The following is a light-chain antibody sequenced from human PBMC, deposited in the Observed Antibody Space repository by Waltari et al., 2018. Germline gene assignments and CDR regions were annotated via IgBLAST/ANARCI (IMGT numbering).Light chain of an antibody. CDR2: KDT. V-gene: IGLV3-25*03. J-gene: IGLJ2*01. Sequence: SYELTQPPPVSVSPGQTARITCSGDALPRQYSYWYQQKSGQAPVLVIYKDTERPSGIPERFSGSSSGTTVTLIISGVQAEDEADYYCQSPGRSGLSVVFGGGTKLTVL. CDR1: ALPRQY. CDR3: QSPGRSGLSVV.